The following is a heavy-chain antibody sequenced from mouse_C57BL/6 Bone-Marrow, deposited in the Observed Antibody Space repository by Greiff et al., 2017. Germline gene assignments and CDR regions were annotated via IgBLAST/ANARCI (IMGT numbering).Heavy chain of an antibody. CDR1: GYAFSSSW. J-gene: IGHJ2*01. Sequence: QVQLQQSGPELVKPGASVKISCKASGYAFSSSWMNWVKQRPGKGLEWIGRIYPGDGDTNYNGKFKSKATLTADKSSSTAYMQLSSLTSEDSAVYFCASGSSCRYWGQGTTLTVSS. D-gene: IGHD1-1*01. V-gene: IGHV1-82*01. CDR2: IYPGDGDT. CDR3: ASGSSCRY.